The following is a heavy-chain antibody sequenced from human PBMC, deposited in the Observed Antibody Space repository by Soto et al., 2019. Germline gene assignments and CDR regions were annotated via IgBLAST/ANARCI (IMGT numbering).Heavy chain of an antibody. CDR2: IIPIFGTA. CDR1: GGTFSSYA. J-gene: IGHJ4*02. Sequence: QVQLVQSGAEVKKPGSSVKVSCKASGGTFSSYAISWVRQAPGQGLEWMGGIIPIFGTANYAQKFQGRVTITADESTSTAYMELCSLRSEDTAVYYCARDPPHCSGGSCYSVRYFDYCGQGTLVTVSS. V-gene: IGHV1-69*01. CDR3: ARDPPHCSGGSCYSVRYFDY. D-gene: IGHD2-15*01.